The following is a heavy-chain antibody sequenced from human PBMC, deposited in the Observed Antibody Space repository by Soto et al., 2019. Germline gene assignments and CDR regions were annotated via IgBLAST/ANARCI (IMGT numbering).Heavy chain of an antibody. CDR3: ARHGSGGSEYYYYMDV. V-gene: IGHV4-59*08. Sequence: SETLSLTCTVSGGSISSYYWSWIRQPPGKGLEWIGYIYYSGSTNYNPSLKSRVTISVDMSKNQFSLKLSSVTAADTAVYYCARHGSGGSEYYYYMDVWGKGTTVTVSS. CDR2: IYYSGST. CDR1: GGSISSYY. D-gene: IGHD3-10*01. J-gene: IGHJ6*03.